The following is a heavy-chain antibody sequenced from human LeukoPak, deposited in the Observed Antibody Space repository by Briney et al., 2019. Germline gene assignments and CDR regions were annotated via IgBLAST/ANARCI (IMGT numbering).Heavy chain of an antibody. CDR3: ATDYAGNSVPDY. J-gene: IGHJ4*03. V-gene: IGHV1-2*02. D-gene: IGHD4-23*01. CDR1: GYTFTGYY. Sequence: ASVKVSCKASGYTFTGYYMHWVRQAPGQGLEWMGWINPNSGGTNYAQKFQGRVTMTRDASISTAYMELSWLRSDDTALYYCATDYAGNSVPDYWGQGTTVTVSS. CDR2: INPNSGGT.